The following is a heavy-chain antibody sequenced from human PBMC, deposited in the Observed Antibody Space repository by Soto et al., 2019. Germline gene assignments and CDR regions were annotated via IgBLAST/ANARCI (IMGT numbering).Heavy chain of an antibody. CDR1: GYIFSKYA. J-gene: IGHJ5*02. CDR2: LNVGTGNT. CDR3: ARESRDFFLWFDP. V-gene: IGHV1-3*01. Sequence: ASVKVSCKASGYIFSKYAIHWVRQVPGHKLEWMGWLNVGTGNTKYSQKFQGRVTITRDTSATTAYMELNSLTSEDTAVYYCARESRDFFLWFDPWGQGTLVTVSS.